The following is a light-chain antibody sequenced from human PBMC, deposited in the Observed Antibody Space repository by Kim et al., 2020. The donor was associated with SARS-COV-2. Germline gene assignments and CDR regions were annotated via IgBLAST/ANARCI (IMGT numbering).Light chain of an antibody. CDR1: QNMRNN. CDR3: QQSYSTPVT. J-gene: IGKJ2*01. Sequence: SAYVGDRVTITCRTSQNMRNNLNWYQQKSGKAPKLLTNAASSWQSGVPSRFSVSGSGTDFTLTISSLQPEDFATYYCQQSYSTPVTFGQGTKLEI. V-gene: IGKV1-39*01. CDR2: AAS.